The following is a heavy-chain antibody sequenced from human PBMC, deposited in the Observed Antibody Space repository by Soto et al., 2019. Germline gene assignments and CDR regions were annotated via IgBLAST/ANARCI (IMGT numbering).Heavy chain of an antibody. CDR3: ARGDSTDCSNGVCSFFYNHDMDV. D-gene: IGHD2-8*01. Sequence: APLKGPGKASGYSFTDYHIHWVQQAPGQGLEWLGRINPKSGGTSTAQKFQGWVTMTTDTSISTASMELTRLTSDDTAIYYCARGDSTDCSNGVCSFFYNHDMDVWGQGTTVTVSS. CDR2: INPKSGGT. CDR1: GYSFTDYH. V-gene: IGHV1-2*04. J-gene: IGHJ6*02.